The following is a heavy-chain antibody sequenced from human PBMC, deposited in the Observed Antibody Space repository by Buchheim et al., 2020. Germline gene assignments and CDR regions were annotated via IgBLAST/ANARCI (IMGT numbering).Heavy chain of an antibody. CDR3: AHRHWSNYYFDS. J-gene: IGHJ4*02. CDR2: IYWDDNK. Sequence: QITLKESGPTLVKPTQTLTLTCTFSGFSLSTSGVGVGWIRQPPGKALEWLALIYWDDNKRYSPSLKSRLSISRDTSKNQVVLTMTNMDPVDTATYYCAHRHWSNYYFDSWGQGTL. CDR1: GFSLSTSGVG. D-gene: IGHD3-3*01. V-gene: IGHV2-5*02.